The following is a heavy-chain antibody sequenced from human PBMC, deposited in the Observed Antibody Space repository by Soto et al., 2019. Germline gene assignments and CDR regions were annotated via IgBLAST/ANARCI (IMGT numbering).Heavy chain of an antibody. J-gene: IGHJ5*02. V-gene: IGHV4-59*12. CDR3: ARVPDR. D-gene: IGHD2-2*01. Sequence: SETLSLTCTVSGGSISSYYWSWIRQPPGKGLEWIGYIYHSGSTYHNPSPKSRVTISVDRSKNQFSLKLSSVTAADTAVYYCARVPDRWGQGTLVTVSS. CDR2: IYHSGST. CDR1: GGSISSYY.